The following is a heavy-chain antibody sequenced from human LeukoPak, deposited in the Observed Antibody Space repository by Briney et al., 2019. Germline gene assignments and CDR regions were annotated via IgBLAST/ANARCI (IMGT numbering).Heavy chain of an antibody. CDR1: GFTFSDYY. Sequence: GGSLRLSCAASGFTFSDYYMSWIRQAPGKGLEWVSYISSSGSTIYYADSVKGRFTISRDNAKNSLYLQMNSLRAEDTAVYYCARVSPYSGYDSARPVTYYYYMDVWGKGTTVTVSS. V-gene: IGHV3-11*04. CDR2: ISSSGSTI. J-gene: IGHJ6*03. CDR3: ARVSPYSGYDSARPVTYYYYMDV. D-gene: IGHD5-12*01.